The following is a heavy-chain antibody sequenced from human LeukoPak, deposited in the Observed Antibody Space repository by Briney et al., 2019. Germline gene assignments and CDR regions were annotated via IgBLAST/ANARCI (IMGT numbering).Heavy chain of an antibody. V-gene: IGHV4-59*08. CDR1: GGSISSYY. Sequence: KPSETLSLTCTVSGGSISSYYWSWIRQPPGKGLEWIGYIYYSGSTNYDPSLKSRVTISVDTSKNQFFLKLSSVTAADTAVYYCARHQDYYDSSGYSVFDYWGQGTLVTVSS. J-gene: IGHJ4*02. D-gene: IGHD3-22*01. CDR3: ARHQDYYDSSGYSVFDY. CDR2: IYYSGST.